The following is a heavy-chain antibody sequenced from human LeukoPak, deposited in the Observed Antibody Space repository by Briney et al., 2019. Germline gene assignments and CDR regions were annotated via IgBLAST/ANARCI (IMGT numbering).Heavy chain of an antibody. CDR3: AKGHRYSFGYFEY. CDR2: IWYDGSNK. V-gene: IGHV3-30*02. J-gene: IGHJ4*02. D-gene: IGHD5-18*01. CDR1: GFTFSTYG. Sequence: GGSLRLSCAASGFTFSTYGIHWVRQAPGKGLEWVSVIWYDGSNKYYADSVKGRFTISRDNSKNTLYLQMNSLRTEDTALYYCAKGHRYSFGYFEYWGQGTLVTVSS.